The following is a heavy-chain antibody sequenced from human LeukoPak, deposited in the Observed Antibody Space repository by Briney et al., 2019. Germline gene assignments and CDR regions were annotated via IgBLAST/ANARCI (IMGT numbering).Heavy chain of an antibody. CDR2: ISSSSSYI. CDR3: ARERGDYDFWSGYYTGYLDY. D-gene: IGHD3-3*01. J-gene: IGHJ4*02. CDR1: GFTFSSYS. V-gene: IGHV3-21*01. Sequence: GGSLRLSCAASGFTFSSYSMNWVRQAPGKGLEWVSSISSSSSYIYYADSVKGRFTISRDNAKNSLYLQMNSLRAEDTAVYYCARERGDYDFWSGYYTGYLDYWGQGTLVTVSS.